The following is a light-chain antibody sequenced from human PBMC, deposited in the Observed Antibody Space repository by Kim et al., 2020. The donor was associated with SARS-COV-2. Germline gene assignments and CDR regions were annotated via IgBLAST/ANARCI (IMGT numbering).Light chain of an antibody. Sequence: ASVGDSVTITCQASQAIINSLNWYQQKPGKAPKLLIYDASTLETGVPSRFSGSGSGTDFTFTISSLQPEDYATYYCQHYDNLGVTFGQGTRLEIK. CDR1: QAIINS. CDR3: QHYDNLGVT. V-gene: IGKV1-33*01. J-gene: IGKJ5*01. CDR2: DAS.